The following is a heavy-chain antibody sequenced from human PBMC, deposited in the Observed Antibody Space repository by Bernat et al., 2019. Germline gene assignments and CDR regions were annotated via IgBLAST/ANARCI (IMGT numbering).Heavy chain of an antibody. CDR2: ISVYNVNT. CDR1: GYTFTSYG. CDR3: ARLNSSGWYVGYYYYYGMDV. D-gene: IGHD6-19*01. V-gene: IGHV1-18*01. J-gene: IGHJ6*02. Sequence: QVQLVQSGAEVKKPGASVRVSCKASGYTFTSYGISWVRQAPGQGLEWMGWISVYNVNTNYAQKLKGRVTMTTDRSTSTAYMELRSLRSDDTAVYYCARLNSSGWYVGYYYYYGMDVWGQGTTVTVSS.